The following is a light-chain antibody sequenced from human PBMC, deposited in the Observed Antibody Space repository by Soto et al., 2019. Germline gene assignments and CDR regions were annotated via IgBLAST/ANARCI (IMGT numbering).Light chain of an antibody. Sequence: EIVMTQSPATLSVSPGERATLSCRASQSFSSYLAWYQQKPGQAPRLLIYDASNRATGIPARFTGSGSGTDFTLTISRLEPEDFAVYYCQQRSNWPITFGQGTRLEIK. V-gene: IGKV3-11*01. CDR2: DAS. CDR3: QQRSNWPIT. J-gene: IGKJ5*01. CDR1: QSFSSY.